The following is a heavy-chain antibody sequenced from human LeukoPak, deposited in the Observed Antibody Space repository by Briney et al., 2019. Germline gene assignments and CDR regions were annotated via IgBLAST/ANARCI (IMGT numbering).Heavy chain of an antibody. J-gene: IGHJ4*02. CDR2: INPNSGGT. V-gene: IGHV1-2*02. D-gene: IGHD6-19*01. CDR3: ARDRGIAVAGPHYFDY. Sequence: ASVKVSCKASGYTFTGYYMHWVRQAPGQGLEWMGWINPNSGGTNYAQKFQGRVTMTRDTSISTAYMELSRLRSDDTAVYYCARDRGIAVAGPHYFDYWGQGTLVTVSS. CDR1: GYTFTGYY.